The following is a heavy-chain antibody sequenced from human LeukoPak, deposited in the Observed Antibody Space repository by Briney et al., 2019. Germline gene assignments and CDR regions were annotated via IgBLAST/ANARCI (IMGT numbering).Heavy chain of an antibody. CDR2: VSYDGGQK. CDR1: GFSLSEYG. V-gene: IGHV3-30*03. J-gene: IGHJ4*02. D-gene: IGHD3-22*01. CDR3: ARDRINMMVMGHDSGLDF. Sequence: GGSLRLSCVGSGFSLSEYGIHGVRQAPGKGLEWVAVVSYDGGQKYCADSVKGRFTITRDTSSDTVSLEMNSLRVEDTAVYYCARDRINMMVMGHDSGLDFWGQGTLVTVSS.